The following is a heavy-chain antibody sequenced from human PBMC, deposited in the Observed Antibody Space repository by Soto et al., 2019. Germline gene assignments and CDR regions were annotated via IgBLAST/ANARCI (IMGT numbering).Heavy chain of an antibody. J-gene: IGHJ5*02. CDR2: IIPIFGTA. CDR1: GGTFSSYA. Sequence: QVQLVQSGAEVKKPGSSVKVSCKASGGTFSSYAISWVRQAPGQGLEWMGEIIPIFGTANYAQKFQGRVTISADESTSTAYRELSSLRYEDTAVYYCARDRGPSSGYYPYWFDPWGQGTLVTVSS. CDR3: ARDRGPSSGYYPYWFDP. D-gene: IGHD3-22*01. V-gene: IGHV1-69*12.